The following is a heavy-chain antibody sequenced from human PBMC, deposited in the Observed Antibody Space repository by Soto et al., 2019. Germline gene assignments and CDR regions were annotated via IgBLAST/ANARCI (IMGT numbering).Heavy chain of an antibody. CDR1: GVTFSSYA. Sequence: QVQLVQSGAELKKPGSSVKVSCSASGVTFSSYAFTWVRQAPGQGLEWMGNIIPVFRTSNYAQCFQGRLTISADESTNTIYMELSSLRSEDTAVYFCAKDGSWDGGGGESWGQGTLVIVSS. CDR3: AKDGSWDGGGGES. V-gene: IGHV1-69*18. CDR2: IIPVFRTS. J-gene: IGHJ4*02. D-gene: IGHD3-16*01.